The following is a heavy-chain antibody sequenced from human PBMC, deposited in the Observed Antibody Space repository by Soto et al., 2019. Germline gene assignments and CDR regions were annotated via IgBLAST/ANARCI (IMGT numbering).Heavy chain of an antibody. CDR3: ARANWYSEY. CDR2: IYYNGNT. CDR1: GGSISNHY. J-gene: IGHJ4*02. Sequence: QVQLQESGPGLVKPSETLSLTCTVSGGSISNHYWSWIRQPPGKGLEWIGYIYYNGNTNYNPSLKRRVTMSVDTSKNHISRNLSSVTAADTAVYYCARANWYSEYWGQGTLVTVSS. V-gene: IGHV4-59*11. D-gene: IGHD7-27*01.